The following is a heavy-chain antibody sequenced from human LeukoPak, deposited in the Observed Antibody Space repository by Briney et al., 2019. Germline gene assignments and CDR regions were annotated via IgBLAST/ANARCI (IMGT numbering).Heavy chain of an antibody. CDR3: ARYDSSGQSFDS. CDR2: MSYSGST. Sequence: SETLSLTCAVSGGSMSFYYWTWIRQPPGKTLEWIGYMSYSGSTNYNPSLKSRVTISVDTSKNQFSLKLSSVTTADTAVYYCARYDSSGQSFDSWGQGTLVTVSS. CDR1: GGSMSFYY. J-gene: IGHJ4*02. V-gene: IGHV4-59*01. D-gene: IGHD3-22*01.